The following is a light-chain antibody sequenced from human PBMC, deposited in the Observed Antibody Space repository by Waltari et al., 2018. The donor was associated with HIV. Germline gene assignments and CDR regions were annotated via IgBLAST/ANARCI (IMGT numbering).Light chain of an antibody. CDR1: QSLLPSDGTTY. CDR3: MQATQYPRLT. Sequence: EIVLTQTPLSSPVTLGQPASISCRSSQSLLPSDGTTYLSWLHQRPGQRPRRIIYKVSQWVSGGPDRFRGSGAGTEFTLEITRVEADDVGIYYCMQATQYPRLTFGGGTKVEIK. J-gene: IGKJ4*01. V-gene: IGKV2-24*01. CDR2: KVS.